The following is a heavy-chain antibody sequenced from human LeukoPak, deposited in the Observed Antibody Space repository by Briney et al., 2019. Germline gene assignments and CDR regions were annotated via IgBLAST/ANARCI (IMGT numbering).Heavy chain of an antibody. CDR3: ARGVVTTSGYLDF. Sequence: ASVKVSCKASGYTFTNYYMHWVRQAPGQGLEWMGIVNPSGGSIKYAQTFQGRVTTTRDPSTNTVYMDMSSLRSDDTAVYYCARGVVTTSGYLDFWGQGTLITVSS. CDR1: GYTFTNYY. V-gene: IGHV1-46*01. D-gene: IGHD2-21*02. J-gene: IGHJ4*02. CDR2: VNPSGGSI.